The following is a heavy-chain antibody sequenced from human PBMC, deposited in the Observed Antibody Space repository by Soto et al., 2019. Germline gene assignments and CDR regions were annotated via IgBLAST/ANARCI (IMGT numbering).Heavy chain of an antibody. CDR1: GGSISSDTYY. CDR2: IKYNGHT. J-gene: IGHJ3*02. Sequence: QLQVQESGPGLVKASETLSLICSVSGGSISSDTYYWVWVRQPPGKGLEWIGSIKYNGHTYYNPSLKSRVAMSVDTSKNQFSLHLTSVTAADTAVYSCARQRAWYGEWAFDIWGQGTRVTVSS. D-gene: IGHD3-10*01. V-gene: IGHV4-39*01. CDR3: ARQRAWYGEWAFDI.